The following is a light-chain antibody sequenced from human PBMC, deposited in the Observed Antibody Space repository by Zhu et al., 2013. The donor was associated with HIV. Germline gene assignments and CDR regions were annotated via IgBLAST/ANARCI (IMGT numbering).Light chain of an antibody. Sequence: DIVMTQSPLSLFVTLGQPASISCRSSQSLLHSNGYNYLDWYLQKPGQSPQLLIYWGSNRASGVPDRFSGSGSGTDFTLKISKVEAEDVGVYYCMQALQTPFTFGPGTKVDIK. CDR3: MQALQTPFT. CDR1: QSLLHSNGYNY. V-gene: IGKV2-28*01. J-gene: IGKJ3*01. CDR2: WGS.